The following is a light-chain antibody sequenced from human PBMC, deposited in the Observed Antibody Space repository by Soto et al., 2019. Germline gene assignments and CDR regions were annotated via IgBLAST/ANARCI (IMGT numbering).Light chain of an antibody. CDR1: SRDVGGYNY. Sequence: QSALTQPASVSGSPGQSITISCTGTSRDVGGYNYVSWYQQHPGKAPKLMIYDVSNRPSGVSNRFSGSKSGNTASLTISGLQAEDEADYYCSSYTSSSTPHMVFGGGTKLTVL. CDR3: SSYTSSSTPHMV. V-gene: IGLV2-14*01. J-gene: IGLJ2*01. CDR2: DVS.